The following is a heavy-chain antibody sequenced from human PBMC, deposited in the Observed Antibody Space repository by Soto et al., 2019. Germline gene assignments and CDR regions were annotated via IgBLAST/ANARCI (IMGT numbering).Heavy chain of an antibody. CDR1: GFTFSMHS. CDR2: ISRDGRST. Sequence: PGGSLGLSCSASGFTFSMHSMHWVRQTPGKALEYVSAISRDGRSTFYADSVKGRFTISRGNSKNTLYLRMNSLRSDDTAVYYCVKEANPFINTLVVLIFDYWGQGTQVTVSS. J-gene: IGHJ4*02. V-gene: IGHV3-64D*08. D-gene: IGHD3-22*01. CDR3: VKEANPFINTLVVLIFDY.